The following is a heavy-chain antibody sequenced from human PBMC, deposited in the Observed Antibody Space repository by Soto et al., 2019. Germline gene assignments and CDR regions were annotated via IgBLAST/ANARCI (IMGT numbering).Heavy chain of an antibody. CDR2: IDPSDSYT. Sequence: PGESLKISCKGSGYSFTSYWISWVRQMPGKGLEWMGRIDPSDSYTNYSPSFQGHVTISADKSISTAYLQWSSLKASDTAMYYCARYIVVGNYYYYGMDVWGQGTTVTGSS. CDR3: ARYIVVGNYYYYGMDV. J-gene: IGHJ6*02. CDR1: GYSFTSYW. D-gene: IGHD2-2*01. V-gene: IGHV5-10-1*01.